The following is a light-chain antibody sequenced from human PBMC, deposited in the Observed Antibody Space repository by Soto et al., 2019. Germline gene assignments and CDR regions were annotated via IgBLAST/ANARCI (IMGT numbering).Light chain of an antibody. CDR3: QQYGGSPT. V-gene: IGKV3-20*01. CDR1: QSVSSNN. Sequence: EIVLTQSPGTLSLSLGKRGTLSCRASQSVSSNNLAWYQQKPGQAPRLLIYGASSRATGIPDRFSGSGSGTDFTLTISRLEPEDFAVYYCQQYGGSPTFGQGTKVDIK. J-gene: IGKJ1*01. CDR2: GAS.